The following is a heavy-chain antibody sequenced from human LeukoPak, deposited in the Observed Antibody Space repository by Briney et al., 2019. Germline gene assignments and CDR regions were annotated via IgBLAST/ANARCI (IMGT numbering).Heavy chain of an antibody. J-gene: IGHJ4*02. CDR2: IYTSGST. D-gene: IGHD6-13*01. CDR3: ARGRRYTSSWYYVDY. Sequence: SQTLSLTCTVSGGSISSGSYYWSWIRQPAGKGLEWIGRIYTSGSTKYNPSLKSRVTISVDTSKNQFSLKLSSVTAADTAVYYCARGRRYTSSWYYVDYWGQGTLVTVSS. CDR1: GGSISSGSYY. V-gene: IGHV4-61*02.